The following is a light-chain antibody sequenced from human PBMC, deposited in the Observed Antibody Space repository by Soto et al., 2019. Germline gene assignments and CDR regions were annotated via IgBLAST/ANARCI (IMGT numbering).Light chain of an antibody. CDR3: QHRSNSPPTWT. J-gene: IGKJ1*01. V-gene: IGKV3-11*01. CDR1: QSIGRY. CDR2: DAS. Sequence: IVLTQSPATLSLSPGDRATLSCRASQSIGRYLAWYQQKVGQDPRLLIYDASNRSTAIPARFSGSGSGTDLTLTNSSLKPEDFAVYFCQHRSNSPPTWTFGQGTKVEFQ.